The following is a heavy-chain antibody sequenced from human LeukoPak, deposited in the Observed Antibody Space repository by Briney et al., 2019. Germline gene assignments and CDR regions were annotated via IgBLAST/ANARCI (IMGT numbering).Heavy chain of an antibody. CDR1: GFTFSDYY. CDR3: ARDISYCGGDCAPYYFDY. V-gene: IGHV3-11*05. J-gene: IGHJ4*02. D-gene: IGHD2-21*02. Sequence: GGSLRLSCAASGFTFSDYYTSWVRQAPGKGLEWVSYISGTSTYTNYADSVKGRFTISRDNAKNSLYLQMNSLRAEDTAVYYCARDISYCGGDCAPYYFDYWGQGTLVTVSS. CDR2: ISGTSTYT.